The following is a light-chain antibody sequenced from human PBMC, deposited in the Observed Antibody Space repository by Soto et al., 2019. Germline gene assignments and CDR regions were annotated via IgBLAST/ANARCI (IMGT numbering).Light chain of an antibody. Sequence: EVVLTQSPGTLSLSPGERATLSCRASQSVSSTYFAWYQQKPGQAPRLLMYAASRRETGIPDTFSGSGSGTDFTLTISRLEPEDFAVYYCQQYDSAPYTFGHGTKLEIK. V-gene: IGKV3-20*01. CDR1: QSVSSTY. CDR3: QQYDSAPYT. J-gene: IGKJ2*01. CDR2: AAS.